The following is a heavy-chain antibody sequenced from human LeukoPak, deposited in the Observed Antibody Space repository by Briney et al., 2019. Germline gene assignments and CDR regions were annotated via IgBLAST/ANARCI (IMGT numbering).Heavy chain of an antibody. CDR2: ISSSSSYI. V-gene: IGHV3-21*01. CDR3: AREGIVVVPSGTDYYYYMDV. J-gene: IGHJ6*03. D-gene: IGHD2-2*01. CDR1: GFTFSSYS. Sequence: GGSLRLSCAASGFTFSSYSMNWVRQAPGKGLEWVSSISSSSSYIYYADSVKGRFTISRDNAKNSLYLQMNSLRAEDTAVYYCAREGIVVVPSGTDYYYYMDVWGKGTTVTVSS.